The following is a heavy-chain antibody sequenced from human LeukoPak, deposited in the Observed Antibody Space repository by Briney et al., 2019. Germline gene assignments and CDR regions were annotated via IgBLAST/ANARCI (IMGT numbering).Heavy chain of an antibody. V-gene: IGHV3-53*01. Sequence: GGSLGLSCAASGFTVSSNYMSWVRQAPGKGLEWVSVIYSGGSTHYADSVKGRFTISRDNSKNTLYLQMNSLRAEDTAVYYCARGPPYGGSSWNYYFDYWGQGTLVTVSS. J-gene: IGHJ4*02. CDR1: GFTVSSNY. D-gene: IGHD6-13*01. CDR2: IYSGGST. CDR3: ARGPPYGGSSWNYYFDY.